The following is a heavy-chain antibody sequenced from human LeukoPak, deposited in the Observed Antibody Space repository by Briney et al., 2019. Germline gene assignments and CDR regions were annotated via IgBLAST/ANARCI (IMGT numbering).Heavy chain of an antibody. J-gene: IGHJ6*02. D-gene: IGHD3-9*01. CDR1: GYSFTKFC. V-gene: IGHV1-18*01. Sequence: ASVKVSCKATGYSFTKFCISWVRQAIRRRLGWVRWFYSDNTKYTQSLQGRVTMTTDTSTSTVYMELGSLRSEDTAVYYCASLTRPIRYGMDVWGQGTMVTVSS. CDR3: ASLTRPIRYGMDV. CDR2: FYSDNT.